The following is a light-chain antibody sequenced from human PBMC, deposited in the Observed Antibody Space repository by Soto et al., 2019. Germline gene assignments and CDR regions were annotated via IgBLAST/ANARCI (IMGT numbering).Light chain of an antibody. CDR1: QNIRSS. Sequence: EVVTTQSPASLSASPGERVTLSCRASQNIRSSLAWYQQRPGQAPRLLIYDASTRATGIPPRFSGGGSGTEFTVTISSLQSEDFAIYYCQQYDIWPPYTFGQGTKVEF. CDR2: DAS. J-gene: IGKJ2*01. CDR3: QQYDIWPPYT. V-gene: IGKV3-15*01.